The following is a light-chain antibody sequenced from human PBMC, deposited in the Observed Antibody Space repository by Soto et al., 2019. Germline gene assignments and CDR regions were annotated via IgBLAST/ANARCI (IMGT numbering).Light chain of an antibody. CDR2: DVS. J-gene: IGLJ2*01. CDR1: SSDVGTYNY. Sequence: QSALTPPASVSGSPGRSITISCTGTSSDVGTYNYVSWYQQHPGKAPKLMIYDVSSRPSGVSNRFSGSKSGNTASLTISGLQAENDADYYCSSYTSSSTVVFGGGTKVTVL. CDR3: SSYTSSSTVV. V-gene: IGLV2-14*01.